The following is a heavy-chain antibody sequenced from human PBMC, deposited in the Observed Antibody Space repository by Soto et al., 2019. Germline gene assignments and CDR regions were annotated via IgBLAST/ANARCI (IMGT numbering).Heavy chain of an antibody. D-gene: IGHD2-21*02. J-gene: IGHJ4*02. CDR1: GYSLHTYS. CDR3: AGLPRGSDIPLLL. CDR2: FNPFFNSYGTAT. Sequence: QVQLVQSGAEVKKPGASVTVSCQGSGYSLHTYSLHWVRQAPGQGIEWMGVFNPFFNSYGTATNFAQRFQGRLTMSRDMSTNTVVMGLTNLTSEDTAVYYCAGLPRGSDIPLLLWGQGSLVSVSS. V-gene: IGHV1-46*02.